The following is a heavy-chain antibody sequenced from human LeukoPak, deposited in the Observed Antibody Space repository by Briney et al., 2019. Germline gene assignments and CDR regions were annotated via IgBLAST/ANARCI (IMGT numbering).Heavy chain of an antibody. D-gene: IGHD4-17*01. V-gene: IGHV4-34*01. Sequence: PSETLSLTCSVYGGSFSGYYWSWIRQPPGKGLEWIGEINHSGSTNYNPSLKSRVTISVDTSKNQFSLKLSSVTAADTAVYYCARVPSYGDYPDYFDYWGQGTLVTVSS. CDR1: GGSFSGYY. CDR3: ARVPSYGDYPDYFDY. J-gene: IGHJ4*02. CDR2: INHSGST.